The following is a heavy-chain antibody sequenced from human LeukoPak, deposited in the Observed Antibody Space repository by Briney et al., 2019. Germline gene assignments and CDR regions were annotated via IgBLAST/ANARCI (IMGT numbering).Heavy chain of an antibody. Sequence: PSETLSLTCVVSGGSVSGYYWGWIRQPPGRGLEWIGYVYYSGSTYYNPSLKSRVTISVDRSKNQFSLKLSSVTAADTAVYYCARGRNYYDSSGYYYDYWGQGTLVTVSS. D-gene: IGHD3-22*01. CDR3: ARGRNYYDSSGYYYDY. CDR2: VYYSGST. J-gene: IGHJ4*02. CDR1: GGSVSGYY. V-gene: IGHV4-59*02.